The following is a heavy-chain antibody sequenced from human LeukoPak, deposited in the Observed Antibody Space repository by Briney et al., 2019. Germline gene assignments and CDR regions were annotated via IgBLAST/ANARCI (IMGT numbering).Heavy chain of an antibody. CDR1: GYTFTSYG. D-gene: IGHD1-26*01. CDR3: ARDSRGELGAPRMD. J-gene: IGHJ4*02. CDR2: ISAYNGNT. V-gene: IGHV1-18*01. Sequence: ASVKVSCKASGYTFTSYGSSWVRQAPGQGLEWMGWISAYNGNTNYAQKFQGRATMTTDTSTSTAYMELRSLRSDDTAVYYCARDSRGELGAPRMDWGQGTLVTVSS.